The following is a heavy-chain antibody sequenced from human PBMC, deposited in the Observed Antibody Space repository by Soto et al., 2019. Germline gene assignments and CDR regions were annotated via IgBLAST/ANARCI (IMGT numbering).Heavy chain of an antibody. CDR3: TRTSGLFSYGLDV. V-gene: IGHV3-13*01. CDR2: IGIGGDT. CDR1: GFTFSSYD. J-gene: IGHJ6*01. Sequence: GGSLRLSCAASGFTFSSYDMHWVRQPTGKGLEWVSGIGIGGDTYYSGSVKGRFTISRENAKDSLYLQMNSLSAGDTAVYYCTRTSGLFSYGLDVRGQGVTVTVSS. D-gene: IGHD3-3*01.